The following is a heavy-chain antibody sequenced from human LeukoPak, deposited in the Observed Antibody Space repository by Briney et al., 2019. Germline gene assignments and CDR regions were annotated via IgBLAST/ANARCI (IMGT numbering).Heavy chain of an antibody. J-gene: IGHJ4*01. V-gene: IGHV3-23*01. CDR2: IGGRDGYT. CDR3: AKWGDYDILTGYYDSDY. Sequence: GASLRLSCAASGFIFSNYAMSWVRQAPGKGLEWVSAIGGRDGYTYYADSVKGRFTVSRDDPKNTLYLQMNTLRVEDTAVYYWAKWGDYDILTGYYDSDYWGHGTLVTVSS. D-gene: IGHD3-9*01. CDR1: GFIFSNYA.